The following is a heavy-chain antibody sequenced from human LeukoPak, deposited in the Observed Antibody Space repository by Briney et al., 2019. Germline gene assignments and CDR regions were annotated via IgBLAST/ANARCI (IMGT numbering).Heavy chain of an antibody. D-gene: IGHD3-3*01. CDR2: ISSSSSYI. V-gene: IGHV3-21*01. J-gene: IGHJ4*02. CDR1: GFTFSSYS. Sequence: GGSLRLSCAASGFTFSSYSMNWVRQAPGKGLEWVSSISSSSSYIYYADSVKGRFTISRDNFKNTLYLQMNSLRAEDTAVYYCARAPNYDFWSGALDYWGQGTLVTVSS. CDR3: ARAPNYDFWSGALDY.